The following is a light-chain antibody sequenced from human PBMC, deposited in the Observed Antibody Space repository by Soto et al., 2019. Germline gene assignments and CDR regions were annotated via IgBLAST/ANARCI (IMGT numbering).Light chain of an antibody. CDR2: LGS. CDR1: QSLLQSNGYNY. Sequence: DIVMTQSPLSLPVTPGEPASISCRSSQSLLQSNGYNYLDWYLQKPGQSPQLLIYLGSNRASGVPDRISGRGSGTDFTLKISRVEAEDVGVYYCMQALQTPRTFGQGTKVEIK. CDR3: MQALQTPRT. J-gene: IGKJ1*01. V-gene: IGKV2-28*01.